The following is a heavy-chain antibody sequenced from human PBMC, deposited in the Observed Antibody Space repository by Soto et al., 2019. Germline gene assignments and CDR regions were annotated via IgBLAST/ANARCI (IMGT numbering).Heavy chain of an antibody. D-gene: IGHD3-10*01. CDR1: GYSVSSNSAA. Sequence: PSQTLSLTCAMSGYSVSSNSAALNRIRQSPSRGLEWLGRTYYRSKWYNDYAVSVKSRITINPDTSKNQFSLQLNSVTPEDTAVYYCARALWFGELSDTAQDYYYGMDVWGQGTTVTVSS. CDR3: ARALWFGELSDTAQDYYYGMDV. CDR2: TYYRSKWYN. V-gene: IGHV6-1*01. J-gene: IGHJ6*02.